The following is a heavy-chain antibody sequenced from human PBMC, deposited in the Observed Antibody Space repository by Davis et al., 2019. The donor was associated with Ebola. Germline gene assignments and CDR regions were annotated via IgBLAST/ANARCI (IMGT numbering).Heavy chain of an antibody. CDR2: IYHSGST. J-gene: IGHJ5*02. V-gene: IGHV4-34*01. Sequence: PSETLSLTCAVYGGSFSGYYWSWIRQPPGKGLEWIGYIYHSGSTYYNPSLKSRVTISVDTSKNQFSLKLSSVTAADTAVYYCARGIRDSGSYQNWFDPWGQGTLVTVSS. D-gene: IGHD1-26*01. CDR3: ARGIRDSGSYQNWFDP. CDR1: GGSFSGYY.